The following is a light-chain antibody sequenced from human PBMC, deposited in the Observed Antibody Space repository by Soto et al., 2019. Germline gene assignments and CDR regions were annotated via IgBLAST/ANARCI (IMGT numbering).Light chain of an antibody. Sequence: EIVMTQSPATLSVSPGERATLSCRASQSVSSNLAWYQQKPGQGPRLLIYGASTRATGIPARFSGSGSGTEFTLSISSLQCEDFAVYYCQQYNKWPQTFGQGTKVEIK. V-gene: IGKV3-15*01. J-gene: IGKJ1*01. CDR3: QQYNKWPQT. CDR1: QSVSSN. CDR2: GAS.